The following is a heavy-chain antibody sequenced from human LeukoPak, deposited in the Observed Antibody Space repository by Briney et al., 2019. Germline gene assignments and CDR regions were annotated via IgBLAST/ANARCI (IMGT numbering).Heavy chain of an antibody. Sequence: SETLSLTCAVYGGSFSGYYWSWIRQPPGKGLEWIGEINHSGSTNYNPSLKSRVTISVDTSKNRFSLKLSSVTAADTAVYYCARAPIVVVPAAGTGWFDPWGQGTLVTVSS. V-gene: IGHV4-34*01. CDR3: ARAPIVVVPAAGTGWFDP. J-gene: IGHJ5*02. CDR1: GGSFSGYY. CDR2: INHSGST. D-gene: IGHD2-2*01.